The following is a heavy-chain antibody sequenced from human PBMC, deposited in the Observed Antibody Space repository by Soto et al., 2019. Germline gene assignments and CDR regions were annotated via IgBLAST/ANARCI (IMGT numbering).Heavy chain of an antibody. CDR3: ARGLRRQQGGEWFDP. J-gene: IGHJ5*02. CDR1: GVSISDSISDYY. V-gene: IGHV4-61*08. Sequence: QVQLQESGPGLVKPSETLSLTCTVSGVSISDSISDYYWTWIRQSPGKGLEWIGYIHYSWSANYNTYLNSRVTISVDRSKNQVSLTLRSVTAADTAVYSCARGLRRQQGGEWFDPWGQGRLVTVSS. D-gene: IGHD6-13*01. CDR2: IHYSWSA.